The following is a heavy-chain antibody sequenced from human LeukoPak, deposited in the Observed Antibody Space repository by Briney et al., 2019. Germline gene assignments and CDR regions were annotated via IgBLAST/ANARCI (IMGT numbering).Heavy chain of an antibody. V-gene: IGHV4-34*01. CDR3: ARGLPNDYRSLYFDY. J-gene: IGHJ4*02. Sequence: PSETLSLTCAVYGGSFSGYYWSWIRQPPGKGLEWIGEINHSGSTNYNPSLKSRGTISVDTSKNQFSLKLSSVTAADTAVYYRARGLPNDYRSLYFDYWGQGTLVTVSS. CDR2: INHSGST. CDR1: GGSFSGYY. D-gene: IGHD4-17*01.